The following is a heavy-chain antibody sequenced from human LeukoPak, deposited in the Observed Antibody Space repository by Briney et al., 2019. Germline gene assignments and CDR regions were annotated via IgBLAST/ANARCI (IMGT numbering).Heavy chain of an antibody. J-gene: IGHJ6*02. Sequence: PSETLSLTCSVSGGSISGHYWTWIRQPPGKGLEWIGQIHYTGKPDYNPSLKSRITISVDTSKNHVSLQVSSVSAADSAIYYCARFGVDYDMDVWGHPTTVTVFS. CDR2: IHYTGKP. CDR1: GGSISGHY. CDR3: ARFGVDYDMDV. V-gene: IGHV4-59*11. D-gene: IGHD3-16*01.